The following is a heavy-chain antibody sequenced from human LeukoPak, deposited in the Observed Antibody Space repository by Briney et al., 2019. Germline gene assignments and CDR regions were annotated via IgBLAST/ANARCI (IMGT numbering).Heavy chain of an antibody. CDR1: GGSISSYS. D-gene: IGHD5-18*01. Sequence: RTSETLSLTCTVSGGSISSYSWSWIRQPPGKGLEWIGYIYYSGSTNYNPSLKSRVTISVDTSKNQFSLKLSSVTAADTAVYYCAREIQGAFDIWGQGTMVTVSS. CDR3: AREIQGAFDI. CDR2: IYYSGST. J-gene: IGHJ3*02. V-gene: IGHV4-59*01.